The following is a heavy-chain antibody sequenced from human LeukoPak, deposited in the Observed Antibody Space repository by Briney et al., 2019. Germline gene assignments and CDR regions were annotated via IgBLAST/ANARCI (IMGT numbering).Heavy chain of an antibody. CDR1: GFPFSSYW. V-gene: IGHV3-7*04. Sequence: PGGTLRLSCAASGFPFSSYWMAWVRQAPGKGLEWVATITLDGSDSYYVDSVKGRFTVSRDNAKNSLYLQMNSLRVEDTAVFYCTTENRYVFENWGQGSLDTVSS. CDR3: TTENRYVFEN. J-gene: IGHJ4*02. CDR2: ITLDGSDS. D-gene: IGHD1-14*01.